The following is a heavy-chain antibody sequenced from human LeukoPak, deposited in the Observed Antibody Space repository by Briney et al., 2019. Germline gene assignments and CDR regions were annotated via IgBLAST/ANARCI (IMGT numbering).Heavy chain of an antibody. V-gene: IGHV4-39*01. CDR2: IYHSGSS. J-gene: IGHJ5*02. CDR3: VRHRSGQAWLDP. D-gene: IGHD1-26*01. CDR1: GDSVTSSSYC. Sequence: PSETLSLTCTVAGDSVTSSSYCWGWIRQPPGKGLEWIGCIYHSGSSYYNSSLNSRVTISVDTSKNEFSLRLKSVTATDTALYYCVRHRSGQAWLDPWGRGTLVTVSS.